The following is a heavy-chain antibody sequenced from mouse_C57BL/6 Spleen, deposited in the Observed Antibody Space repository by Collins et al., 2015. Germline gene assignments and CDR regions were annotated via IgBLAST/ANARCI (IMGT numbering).Heavy chain of an antibody. CDR3: ARRQLLWFAY. V-gene: IGHV1-50*01. D-gene: IGHD1-1*01. J-gene: IGHJ3*01. CDR2: IDPSDSYT. CDR1: GYTFTSYW. Sequence: QVQLQQPGAELVKPGASVKLSCKASGYTFTSYWMQWVKQRPGQGLEWIGEIDPSDSYTNYNQKFKGKATLTVDTSSSTAYMQLSSLTSEDSAVYYCARRQLLWFAYWGQGTLVTVSA.